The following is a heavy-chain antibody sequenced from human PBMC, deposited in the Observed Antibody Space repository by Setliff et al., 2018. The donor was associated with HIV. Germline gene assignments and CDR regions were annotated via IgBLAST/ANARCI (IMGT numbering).Heavy chain of an antibody. CDR3: ARGLTTVTAVDY. J-gene: IGHJ4*02. CDR1: GYAFTVYY. CDR2: INTNSGDT. V-gene: IGHV1-2*02. Sequence: ASVKVSCKASGYAFTVYYVHWVRQAPGRGLEWMGWINTNSGDTNFAQKFQGGVTMTRDTSISTAYMELSGLRSDDTAIYYCARGLTTVTAVDYWGQGALVTVSS. D-gene: IGHD4-17*01.